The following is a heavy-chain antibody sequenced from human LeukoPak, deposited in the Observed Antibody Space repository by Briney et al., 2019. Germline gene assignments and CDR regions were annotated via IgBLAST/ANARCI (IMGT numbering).Heavy chain of an antibody. D-gene: IGHD2-2*01. J-gene: IGHJ4*02. V-gene: IGHV4-59*01. CDR2: IYYSGST. CDR3: ARGAPGYCSRTTCPLDY. CDR1: GGSISSYY. Sequence: SETLSLTCTVSGGSISSYYWSWIRQPPGKGLEWIGYIYYSGSTNYNPSLKSRVTISVDTFKNQFSLKLSSVTAADTAVYYCARGAPGYCSRTTCPLDYWGQGTLVTVSS.